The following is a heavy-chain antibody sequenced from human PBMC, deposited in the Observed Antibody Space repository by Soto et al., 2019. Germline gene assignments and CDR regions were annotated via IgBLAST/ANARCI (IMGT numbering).Heavy chain of an antibody. CDR2: IKEDGSSK. Sequence: GGSLRLSCAASGINFNDYWMSWVRQAPGKGLEWVANIKEDGSSKYYVDSVKGRFTISRDNSKNRLYLQMNSLRAEDTAIYYCAKEYYYDSSFDSWGQGTLVTVSS. J-gene: IGHJ4*02. CDR1: GINFNDYW. D-gene: IGHD3-22*01. V-gene: IGHV3-7*03. CDR3: AKEYYYDSSFDS.